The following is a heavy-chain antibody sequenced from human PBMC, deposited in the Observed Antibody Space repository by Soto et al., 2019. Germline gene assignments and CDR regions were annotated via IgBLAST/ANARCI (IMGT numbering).Heavy chain of an antibody. J-gene: IGHJ6*02. V-gene: IGHV4-59*12. Sequence: PSETLSLTCTVSSGSISTSYWSWIRQPPGKGLEWIGYIYYSGSTNYNPSLKSRVTISVDKSKNQFSLNLNSVTAADTAVYYCASEKVSGYGMDVWSPGTTVTVSS. CDR2: IYYSGST. CDR1: SGSISTSY. CDR3: ASEKVSGYGMDV.